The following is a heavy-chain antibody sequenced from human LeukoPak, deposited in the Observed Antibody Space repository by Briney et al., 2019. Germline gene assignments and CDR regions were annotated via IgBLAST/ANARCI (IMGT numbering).Heavy chain of an antibody. J-gene: IGHJ5*02. D-gene: IGHD3-10*01. V-gene: IGHV1-18*01. CDR3: ARGEYGSGSYPTRP. CDR2: ISAYNGNT. Sequence: ASVKVSCKASGCTFTSYGISWVRQAPGQGLEWMGWISAYNGNTNYAQKLQGRVTMTTDTSTSTAYMELRSLRSDDTAVYYCARGEYGSGSYPTRPWGQGTLVTVSS. CDR1: GCTFTSYG.